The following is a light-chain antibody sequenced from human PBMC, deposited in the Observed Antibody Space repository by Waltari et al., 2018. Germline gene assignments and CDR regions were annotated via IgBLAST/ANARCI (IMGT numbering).Light chain of an antibody. CDR2: YDR. CDR1: TIGSKS. Sequence: SYGLTQPPSVSVAPGETASVTCGGNTIGSKSRHEQQQKDGQDPVVVIDYDRDRHSGITERFSGSNYGNTASLTISRVEAGDEADYYCQVWDSASEQVVVGGGTKLTVL. J-gene: IGLJ2*01. CDR3: QVWDSASEQVV. V-gene: IGLV3-21*04.